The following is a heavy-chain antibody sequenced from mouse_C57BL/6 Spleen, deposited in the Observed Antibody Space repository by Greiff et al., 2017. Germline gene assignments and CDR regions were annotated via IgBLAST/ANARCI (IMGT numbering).Heavy chain of an antibody. CDR1: GYTFTSYW. Sequence: VQLQQPGTELVKPGASVKLSCKASGYTFTSYWMHWVKQRPGQGLEWIGNINPSNGGTNYNEKFKSKATLTVDKSSSTAYMQLSSLTSEDSAVYYCASPLYGSGDAMDYWGQGTSVTVSS. V-gene: IGHV1-53*01. CDR3: ASPLYGSGDAMDY. CDR2: INPSNGGT. J-gene: IGHJ4*01. D-gene: IGHD1-1*01.